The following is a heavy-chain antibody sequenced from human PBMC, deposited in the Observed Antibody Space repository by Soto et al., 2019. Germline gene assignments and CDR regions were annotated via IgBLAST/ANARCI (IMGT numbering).Heavy chain of an antibody. J-gene: IGHJ1*01. CDR1: GDSISSADYC. CDR2: LCYSGTT. V-gene: IGHV4-31*03. D-gene: IGHD2-21*02. Sequence: QVQLPESGPGLVKPSQTLSLTCTVSGDSISSADYCWNWIRQHPGKGLEWIGFLCYSGTTYYNPYLKMRVTISKDTSTNHFSLKLSSVTAADTAVYHCARMLAYCGVDCFSGYFQQWGQGTLVTVSS. CDR3: ARMLAYCGVDCFSGYFQQ.